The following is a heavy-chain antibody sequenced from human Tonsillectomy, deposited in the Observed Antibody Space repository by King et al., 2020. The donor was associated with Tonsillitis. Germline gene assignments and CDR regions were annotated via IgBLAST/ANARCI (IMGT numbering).Heavy chain of an antibody. CDR2: IYYSGST. J-gene: IGHJ5*02. D-gene: IGHD5-12*01. CDR1: GGSISSGGYY. CDR3: VSAVHGYSTKEGRWFDP. Sequence: QLQESGPGLVKPSQTLSFTCTVSGGSISSGGYYWSWIRQHPGKGLEWIGYIYYSGSTYYNPSLKSRVTISVDTSKNQFSLKLSSVTAADTAVYYCVSAVHGYSTKEGRWFDPWGQGTLVTVSS. V-gene: IGHV4-31*03.